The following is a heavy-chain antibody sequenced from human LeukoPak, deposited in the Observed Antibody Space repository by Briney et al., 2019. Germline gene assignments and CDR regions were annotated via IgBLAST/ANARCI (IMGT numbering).Heavy chain of an antibody. D-gene: IGHD3-22*01. CDR2: IKQDGSEK. CDR3: AREGKYDSSGYYQEVLDY. J-gene: IGHJ4*02. CDR1: GFTFSSYW. Sequence: PGGSLRLSCAASGFTFSSYWMSWVRQAPGKGLEWVANIKQDGSEKYYVDPVKGRFTISRDNAKNSLYLQMNSLRAEDTAVYYCAREGKYDSSGYYQEVLDYWGQGTLVTVSS. V-gene: IGHV3-7*01.